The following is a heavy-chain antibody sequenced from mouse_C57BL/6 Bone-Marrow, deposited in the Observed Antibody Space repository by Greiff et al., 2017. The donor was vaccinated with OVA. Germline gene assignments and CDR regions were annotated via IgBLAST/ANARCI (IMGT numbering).Heavy chain of an antibody. CDR2: IYPGDGDT. D-gene: IGHD3-2*02. Sequence: VQLVESGPELVKPGASVKISCKASGYAFSSSWMNWVKQRPGQGLEWIGRIYPGDGDTNYNGKFKGKATLTADKSSSTAYMQLSSLTSEDSAVYVCARAQLRLPLSMDYWGQGTSVTVSS. V-gene: IGHV1-82*01. J-gene: IGHJ4*01. CDR1: GYAFSSSW. CDR3: ARAQLRLPLSMDY.